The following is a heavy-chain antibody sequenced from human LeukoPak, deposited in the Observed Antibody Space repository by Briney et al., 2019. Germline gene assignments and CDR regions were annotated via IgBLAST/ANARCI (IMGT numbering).Heavy chain of an antibody. CDR3: ARRALFGDSGYDYNWFDP. J-gene: IGHJ5*02. CDR2: INPDSGGT. V-gene: IGHV1-2*02. CDR1: GYTFTSYG. Sequence: ASVKVSCKASGYTFTSYGISWVRQAPGQGFEWMGWINPDSGGTNYAQKFQGRVTMTRDTSISTAYMELSRLRSNDTAVYYCARRALFGDSGYDYNWFDPWGQGTLVTVSS. D-gene: IGHD5-12*01.